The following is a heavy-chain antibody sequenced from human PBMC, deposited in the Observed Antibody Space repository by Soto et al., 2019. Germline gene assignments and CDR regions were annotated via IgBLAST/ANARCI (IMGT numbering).Heavy chain of an antibody. Sequence: EVQLLESGGGLVQPGGSLRLSCAASGFTFDNYAMSWVRQAPGKGLEWVSAISGDGDHTYYADSVKGRFTISTDTSENTLYLQMNSLRAEDTAVYYCAKVLLNQVGYFDYWGQGTLVTVSS. V-gene: IGHV3-23*01. CDR2: ISGDGDHT. CDR3: AKVLLNQVGYFDY. CDR1: GFTFDNYA. J-gene: IGHJ4*02.